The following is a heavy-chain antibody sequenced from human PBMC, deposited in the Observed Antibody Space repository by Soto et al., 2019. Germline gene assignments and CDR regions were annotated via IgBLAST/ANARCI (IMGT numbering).Heavy chain of an antibody. CDR3: ASCEMEQRFGMDV. V-gene: IGHV3-11*01. Sequence: SCAASGFTFSDYYMSWIRQAPGKGLEWVSYISSSGSTIYYADSVKGRFTISRDNAKNSLYLQMNSLRAEDTAVYYCASCEMEQRFGMDVWGQGTTVTVSS. D-gene: IGHD6-25*01. CDR1: GFTFSDYY. J-gene: IGHJ6*02. CDR2: ISSSGSTI.